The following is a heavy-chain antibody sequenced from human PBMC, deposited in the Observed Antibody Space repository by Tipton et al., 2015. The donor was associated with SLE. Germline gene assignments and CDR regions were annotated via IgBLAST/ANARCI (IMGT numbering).Heavy chain of an antibody. D-gene: IGHD1/OR15-1a*01. V-gene: IGHV3-23*01. CDR3: TKFVKTTDFYLDS. Sequence: SLRLSCAVYGGSFSGHYWSWVRRPPGKGLEWVSAISGGGGNTYYADFRKGRFSISVDQSKKTLFLQMNSPRVDDTATYYCTKFVKTTDFYLDSWGQGTLVSVSS. J-gene: IGHJ4*02. CDR2: ISGGGGNT. CDR1: GGSFSGHY.